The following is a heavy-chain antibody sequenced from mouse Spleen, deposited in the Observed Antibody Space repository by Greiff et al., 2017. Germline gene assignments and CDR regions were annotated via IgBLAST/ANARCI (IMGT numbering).Heavy chain of an antibody. CDR3: ARSGSSYDWFAY. D-gene: IGHD1-1*01. CDR1: GFSLTSYG. CDR2: IWSGGST. J-gene: IGHJ3*01. Sequence: QVQLKESGPGLVQPSQSLSITCTVSGFSLTSYGVHWVRQSPGKGLEWLGVIWSGGSTDYNAAFISRLSISKDNSKSQVFFKMNSLQADDTAIYYCARSGSSYDWFAYWGQGTLVTVSA. V-gene: IGHV2-2*01.